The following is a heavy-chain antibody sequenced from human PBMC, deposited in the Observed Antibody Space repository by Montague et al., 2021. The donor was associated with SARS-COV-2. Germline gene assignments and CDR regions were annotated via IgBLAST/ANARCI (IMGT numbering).Heavy chain of an antibody. Sequence: SETLSLTCAVYGGSFSDYYWSWIRQPPGKGLEWIGEINHRGTSKYNTSLKSRVSISLDTSKNQFSLYLSSVTAADTAAYYCARGRQHFNMIVVVMTGGEYYFDYWGQGTLVTVSS. J-gene: IGHJ4*02. V-gene: IGHV4-34*01. CDR2: INHRGTS. CDR1: GGSFSDYY. D-gene: IGHD3-22*01. CDR3: ARGRQHFNMIVVVMTGGEYYFDY.